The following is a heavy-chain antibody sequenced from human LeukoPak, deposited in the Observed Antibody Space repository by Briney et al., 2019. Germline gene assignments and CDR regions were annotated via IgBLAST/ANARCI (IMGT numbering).Heavy chain of an antibody. V-gene: IGHV1-69*04. Sequence: GASVKVSCKASGDTFITYTFSWVRQAPGQGLEWMGRIIPSLDISNYAQKFQGRVMLSADKATTTTYMELTSLRSEDTAIYYCARDHCSPGTCLGGHWGQGTLVTVSS. CDR3: ARDHCSPGTCLGGH. CDR2: IIPSLDIS. CDR1: GDTFITYT. D-gene: IGHD2-15*01. J-gene: IGHJ4*02.